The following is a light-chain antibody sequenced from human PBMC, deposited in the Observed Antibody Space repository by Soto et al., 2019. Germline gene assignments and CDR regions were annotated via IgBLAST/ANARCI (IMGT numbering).Light chain of an antibody. J-gene: IGLJ1*01. CDR3: CSYTTSNTRQIV. CDR2: DVS. Sequence: QSVLTQPASVSGAPGQSITISCTGTSSDVGGYNYVSWYQQHPGKAPKFMIYDVSNLPSGVSNRFSGSKSGNTASLTISGLQAEYEADYYCCSYTTSNTRQIVFGTGTNVTVL. V-gene: IGLV2-14*01. CDR1: SSDVGGYNY.